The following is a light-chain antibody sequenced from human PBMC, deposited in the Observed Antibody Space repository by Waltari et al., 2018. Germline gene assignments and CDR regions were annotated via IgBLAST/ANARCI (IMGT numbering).Light chain of an antibody. CDR3: QVWDANTDPGV. CDR2: YDN. V-gene: IGLV3-21*01. J-gene: IGLJ1*01. Sequence: SYVLTQPPSVSVATGETARITRGGNNLASKRVHWSRQRPSQAPVVVISYDNDRAAGIPERFSGSNSGNTATLTISRVEAGDEADYYCQVWDANTDPGVFGTGTEVTVL. CDR1: NLASKR.